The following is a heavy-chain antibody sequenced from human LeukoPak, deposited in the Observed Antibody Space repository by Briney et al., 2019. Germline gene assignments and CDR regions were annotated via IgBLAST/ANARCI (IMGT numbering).Heavy chain of an antibody. CDR2: ISSSSSYI. J-gene: IGHJ3*02. CDR1: GFTLSSYS. Sequence: GGSLRLSCAASGFTLSSYSMNWVRQAPGKGLEWVSSISSSSSYIYYADSVKGRFTISRDNAKNSLYLQMNSLRAEDTAVYYCARDAPDLSGSYYNSGAFDIWGQGTMVTVSS. CDR3: ARDAPDLSGSYYNSGAFDI. V-gene: IGHV3-21*01. D-gene: IGHD3-10*01.